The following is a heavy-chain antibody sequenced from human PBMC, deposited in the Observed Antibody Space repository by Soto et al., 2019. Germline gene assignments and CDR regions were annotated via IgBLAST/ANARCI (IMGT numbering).Heavy chain of an antibody. V-gene: IGHV3-23*01. J-gene: IGHJ6*03. CDR3: AKADIGIVPAAIRPQSDTSYYYMDV. CDR2: ISGGGGST. Sequence: PGGSLRLSCTASRLNLFIYAMNWVRQAPGKGLEWVSVISGGGGSTFYADSVKGRFTISRDNSKNTLYLQMNSLRAEDTAVYYCAKADIGIVPAAIRPQSDTSYYYMDVWGKGTTVTVSS. CDR1: RLNLFIYA. D-gene: IGHD2-2*01.